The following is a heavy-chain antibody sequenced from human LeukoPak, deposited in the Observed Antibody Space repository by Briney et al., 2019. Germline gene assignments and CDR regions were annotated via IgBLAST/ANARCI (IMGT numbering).Heavy chain of an antibody. J-gene: IGHJ4*02. CDR2: ISGSGGST. V-gene: IGHV3-23*01. Sequence: GGSLRLSCAASGFTFSSYAMSWVRQAPGRGLEWVSAISGSGGSTYYADSVRGRFTISRDNSKNTLYLQMNSLRAEDTAVYYCAKVYMITFGGVIVPTPFDYWGQGTLVTVSS. CDR3: AKVYMITFGGVIVPTPFDY. CDR1: GFTFSSYA. D-gene: IGHD3-16*02.